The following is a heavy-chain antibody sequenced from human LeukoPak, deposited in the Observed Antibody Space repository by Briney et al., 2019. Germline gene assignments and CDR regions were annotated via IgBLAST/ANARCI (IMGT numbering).Heavy chain of an antibody. CDR3: ARGTSGSYYGGWFDP. V-gene: IGHV4-59*01. J-gene: IGHJ5*02. Sequence: SETLSLTCTVSGGSFSSSYWSWVRQPPGKGLEWIAYIYYTGSTNYNPSLKGRVTISLDTSKNQFSLKLTSVTAADTAVYYCARGTSGSYYGGWFDPWGQGTLVTVSS. CDR1: GGSFSSSY. CDR2: IYYTGST. D-gene: IGHD1-26*01.